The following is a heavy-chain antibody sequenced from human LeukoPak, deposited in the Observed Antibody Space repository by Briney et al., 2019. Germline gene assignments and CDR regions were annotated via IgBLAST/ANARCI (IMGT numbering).Heavy chain of an antibody. J-gene: IGHJ4*02. V-gene: IGHV3-23*01. D-gene: IGHD5-24*01. Sequence: GGSLRLSCSASGFTLSSYSMHWVRQAPGKGLEYVSTSGGSTNYADSVKGRFTISRDNSKNTLYLQMNSLRAEDTAVYYCAKDKNSRWLQTFDYWGQGTLVTVSS. CDR1: GFTLSSYS. CDR2: SGGST. CDR3: AKDKNSRWLQTFDY.